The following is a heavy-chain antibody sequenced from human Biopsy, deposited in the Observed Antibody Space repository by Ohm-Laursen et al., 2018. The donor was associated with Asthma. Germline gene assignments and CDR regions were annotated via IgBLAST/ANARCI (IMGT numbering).Heavy chain of an antibody. CDR1: GYTFNSAG. Sequence: GASVTASCKTSGYTFNSAGITWVRQAPGQGLEWMGWISVYNGNTKVAQKLRDRVTMITDTSTSTAYMELRSLRSDDTAVYFCARAVDYSHYYGIDVWGQGTTVTVS. V-gene: IGHV1-18*01. CDR2: ISVYNGNT. J-gene: IGHJ6*02. CDR3: ARAVDYSHYYGIDV. D-gene: IGHD3-10*01.